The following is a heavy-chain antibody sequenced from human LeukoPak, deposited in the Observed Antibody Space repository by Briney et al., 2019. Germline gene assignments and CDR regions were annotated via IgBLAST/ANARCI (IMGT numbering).Heavy chain of an antibody. J-gene: IGHJ4*02. D-gene: IGHD3-16*01. CDR2: IKTDGSST. CDR1: GFSFSTYW. V-gene: IGHV3-74*01. Sequence: PGGSLRLSCTASGFSFSTYWMHWVRQVPGKGLVWVSRIKTDGSSTSYADSVKGRFTISRDSAKNKLYLQMNSLRAGDTAVYYCATVSVGVRFDYWGQGALVAVSS. CDR3: ATVSVGVRFDY.